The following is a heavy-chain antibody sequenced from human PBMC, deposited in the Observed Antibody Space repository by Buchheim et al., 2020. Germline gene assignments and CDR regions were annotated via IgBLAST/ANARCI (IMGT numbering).Heavy chain of an antibody. CDR3: VRLDYGRIDC. Sequence: QLQLQESGPGLVKPSETLSLTCTVSGGSISSSSYNWGWIRQPPGKGLEWIGSIYYSGTTYYNPSLKSRVTVSVDASQNQFSLKLSSVTAADTAVYYCVRLDYGRIDCWGQGTL. CDR1: GGSISSSSYN. V-gene: IGHV4-39*01. J-gene: IGHJ4*02. D-gene: IGHD4-17*01. CDR2: IYYSGTT.